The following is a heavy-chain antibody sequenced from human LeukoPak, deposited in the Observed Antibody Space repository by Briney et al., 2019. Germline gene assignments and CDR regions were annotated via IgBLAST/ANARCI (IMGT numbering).Heavy chain of an antibody. J-gene: IGHJ4*02. CDR2: ISYDGSNK. Sequence: GGSLRLSCAASGFTFSSYAMHWVRQAPGKGLEWVAVISYDGSNKYYADSVKGRFTISRDNSKNTLYLQMNSLRAEDTAVYYCPSETTVTTFDYWGQGTLVTVSS. V-gene: IGHV3-30-3*01. D-gene: IGHD4-17*01. CDR3: PSETTVTTFDY. CDR1: GFTFSSYA.